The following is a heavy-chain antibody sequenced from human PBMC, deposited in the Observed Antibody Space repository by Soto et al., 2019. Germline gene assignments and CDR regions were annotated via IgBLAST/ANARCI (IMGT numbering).Heavy chain of an antibody. CDR1: GGSIRSKY. V-gene: IGHV4-59*01. CDR2: IYYSENT. Sequence: QVQLQESGPGLVKPSETLSLTCSVSGGSIRSKYWSWIRQPPGTGLEWIGYIYYSENTNYNPSLKSRVPISADTSKNEVSLKLSSGTAGDTAVYYCARIPALDGLDVWGQGTTVTVSS. J-gene: IGHJ6*02. CDR3: ARIPALDGLDV.